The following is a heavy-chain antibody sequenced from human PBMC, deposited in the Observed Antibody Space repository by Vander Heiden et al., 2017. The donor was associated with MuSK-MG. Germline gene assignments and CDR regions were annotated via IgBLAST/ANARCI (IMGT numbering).Heavy chain of an antibody. D-gene: IGHD3-10*01. V-gene: IGHV1-46*01. Sequence: QVPLVQSGAEVKKPGASVTVSCKASGYTFTSYYMPWVRQAPGQGLGWMGIINPSGGSTRYAQKGQGRVTMTRDTSTSTGDMERSSMRSEQKAVYYCAKESDDGAGSYPWFDPWGQGTMVTVSS. CDR2: INPSGGST. J-gene: IGHJ5*02. CDR1: GYTFTSYY. CDR3: AKESDDGAGSYPWFDP.